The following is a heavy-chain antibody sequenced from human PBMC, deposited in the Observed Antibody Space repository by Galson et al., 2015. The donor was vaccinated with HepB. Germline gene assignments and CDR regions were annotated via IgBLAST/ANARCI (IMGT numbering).Heavy chain of an antibody. V-gene: IGHV6-1*01. J-gene: IGHJ4*02. CDR1: GDSVSSNTAA. D-gene: IGHD1-1*01. CDR2: TYYRSKWYN. CDR3: ALFGGNDRSIDY. Sequence: CAISGDSVSSNTAAWHWLRQSPSRGFEWLGRTYYRSKWYNDYALSVKRRITINPDTSKNQFSLQLKSVTPEDTAVYYCALFGGNDRSIDYWGQGTLLTVSS.